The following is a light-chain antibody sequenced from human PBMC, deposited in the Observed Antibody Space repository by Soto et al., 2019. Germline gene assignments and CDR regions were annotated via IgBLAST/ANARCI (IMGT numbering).Light chain of an antibody. V-gene: IGLV6-57*04. CDR2: EDN. CDR1: SGSIASNF. J-gene: IGLJ3*02. CDR3: QSYDSTSWV. Sequence: NFMLTQPHSVSESPGKTVTISCTRSSGSIASNFVQWYQQRPGSAPTTVIYEDNQRPSGVPDRFSGSIDSSSNSDSLTISGRKTEDEAEYYCQSYDSTSWVFGGGTKLTVL.